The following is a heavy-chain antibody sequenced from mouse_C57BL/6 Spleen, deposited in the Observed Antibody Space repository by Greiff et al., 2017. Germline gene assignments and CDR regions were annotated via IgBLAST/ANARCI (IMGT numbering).Heavy chain of an antibody. V-gene: IGHV2-6-1*01. CDR3: ARHGGSYAMDY. Sequence: QVTLQESGPGLVAPSQSLSITCTVSGFSLTSYGVPWVRQPPGKGLEWLVVIWSDGSTTYNSALTSRLAISKANAKSQVFLKMNSLQTDDTALYYCARHGGSYAMDYWGQGTSVTVSS. CDR2: IWSDGST. CDR1: GFSLTSYG. J-gene: IGHJ4*01.